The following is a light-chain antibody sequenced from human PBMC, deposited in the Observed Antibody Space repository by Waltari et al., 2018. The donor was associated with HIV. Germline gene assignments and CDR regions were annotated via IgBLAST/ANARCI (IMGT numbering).Light chain of an antibody. V-gene: IGLV2-14*01. CDR1: RSDVGAYNY. Sequence: QSALTQPASVSGSPGQSITISCTGSRSDVGAYNYVSWYQQNPVKAPKLIIYEVSNRPSGVSNRFSVSKSGSTASLTISGLQAEDEADYYCSSYTSGSAVLFGGGTKVTVL. CDR3: SSYTSGSAVL. CDR2: EVS. J-gene: IGLJ2*01.